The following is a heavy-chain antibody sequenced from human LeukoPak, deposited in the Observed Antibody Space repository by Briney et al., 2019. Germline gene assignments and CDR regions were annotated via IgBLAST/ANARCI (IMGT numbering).Heavy chain of an antibody. J-gene: IGHJ6*02. D-gene: IGHD6-19*01. CDR3: ARDGGGVAGDYYYYGMDV. Sequence: GASVKVSCKASGYTFTNYAMNWVRQAPGQGLEWMGWINTNTGNPTYAQGFTGRFVFSLDTSVSTAYLQISSLKASDTAMYYCARDGGGVAGDYYYYGMDVWGQGTTVTVSS. V-gene: IGHV7-4-1*02. CDR2: INTNTGNP. CDR1: GYTFTNYA.